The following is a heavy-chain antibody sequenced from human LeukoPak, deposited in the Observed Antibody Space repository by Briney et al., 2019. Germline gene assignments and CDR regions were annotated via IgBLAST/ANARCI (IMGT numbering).Heavy chain of an antibody. CDR3: ARDFPPTTVTTSWGYYYYYYYMDV. J-gene: IGHJ6*03. V-gene: IGHV1-3*01. Sequence: GASVKVSCKASGYTFTSYAMHWVRQAPGQRLEWMGWINAGNGNTKYSQEFQGRVTITRNTSASTAYMELSSLRSDDTAVYYCARDFPPTTVTTSWGYYYYYYYMDVWGKGTTVTVSS. CDR2: INAGNGNT. CDR1: GYTFTSYA. D-gene: IGHD4-17*01.